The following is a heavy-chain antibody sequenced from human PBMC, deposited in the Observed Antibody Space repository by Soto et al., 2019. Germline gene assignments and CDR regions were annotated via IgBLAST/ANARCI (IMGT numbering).Heavy chain of an antibody. J-gene: IGHJ3*02. CDR1: GFTFSTYA. V-gene: IGHV3-23*01. CDR2: ISGSGGTT. D-gene: IGHD7-27*01. Sequence: EVQLLESGGGLVQPGESLRLSCAASGFTFSTYAMSWVRQAPGKGLEWVSVISGSGGTTSYADSVKGGFTISRDNSKNTLYLQMNGLRAEDTAVYYCAKGGLGYAFDIWGQGTMVTVS. CDR3: AKGGLGYAFDI.